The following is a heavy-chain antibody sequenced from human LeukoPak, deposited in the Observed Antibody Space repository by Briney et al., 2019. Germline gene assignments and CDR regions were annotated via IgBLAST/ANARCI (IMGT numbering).Heavy chain of an antibody. CDR2: IYHSGST. D-gene: IGHD4-11*01. J-gene: IGHJ4*02. CDR3: TSNRATTVTTGPFDN. CDR1: GYSLSSGYH. Sequence: SETMSLTCTVSGYSLSSGYHWGWIRQPPGKGLEWIWSIYHSGSTYYNPSLKSRATIPVDTSKNQFSLKLISVTAADTAGYYRTSNRATTVTTGPFDNWGQGTLVTVSS. V-gene: IGHV4-38-2*02.